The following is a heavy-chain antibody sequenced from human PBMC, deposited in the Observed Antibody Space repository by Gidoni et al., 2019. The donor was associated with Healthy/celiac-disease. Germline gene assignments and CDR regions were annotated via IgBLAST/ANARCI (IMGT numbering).Heavy chain of an antibody. Sequence: QVQLQQWGAGSLKPSETLSLTCAVYGGFFSGYYWSWIRQPPGKGLEWIGEINHSGSTNYNPSLKSRVTISVDTSKNQFSLKLSSVTAAETAVYYCARGKNYYDSSGYYYRFDYWGQGTLVTVSS. CDR3: ARGKNYYDSSGYYYRFDY. CDR1: GGFFSGYY. V-gene: IGHV4-34*01. J-gene: IGHJ4*02. D-gene: IGHD3-22*01. CDR2: INHSGST.